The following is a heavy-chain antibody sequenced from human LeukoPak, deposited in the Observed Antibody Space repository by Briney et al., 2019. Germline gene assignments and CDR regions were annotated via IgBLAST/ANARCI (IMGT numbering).Heavy chain of an antibody. Sequence: SVKVSCKASGGTFSSYAISWVRQAPGQGLEWMGGIIPIFGTANYAQKFQGRVTITTDESTSTAYMELSSLRSEDTAVYYCARGDTYYDFWSGYWTAEYFQHWGQGTLVTVSS. D-gene: IGHD3-3*01. CDR1: GGTFSSYA. CDR3: ARGDTYYDFWSGYWTAEYFQH. J-gene: IGHJ1*01. CDR2: IIPIFGTA. V-gene: IGHV1-69*05.